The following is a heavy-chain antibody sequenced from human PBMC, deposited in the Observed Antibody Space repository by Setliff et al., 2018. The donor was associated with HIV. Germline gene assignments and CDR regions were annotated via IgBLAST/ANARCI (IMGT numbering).Heavy chain of an antibody. D-gene: IGHD4-17*01. CDR3: TRDWGAVTPDYYFDY. J-gene: IGHJ4*02. Sequence: GSLRLSCTASGFTFGDYAMSWFRQAPGKGLEWVGFIRSKAYGGTTEYAASVKGRFTISRDDSKSIAYLQMNSLKTEDTAVYYCTRDWGAVTPDYYFDYWGQGTLVTVSS. CDR1: GFTFGDYA. V-gene: IGHV3-49*03. CDR2: IRSKAYGGTT.